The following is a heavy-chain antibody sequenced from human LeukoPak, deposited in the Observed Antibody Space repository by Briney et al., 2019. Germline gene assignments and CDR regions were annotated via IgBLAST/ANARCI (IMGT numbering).Heavy chain of an antibody. CDR3: ARSGGLWLLTYYFDY. CDR2: IDYSGRT. V-gene: IGHV4-39*07. D-gene: IGHD3-22*01. CDR1: GGSISSSSYY. Sequence: SETLSLTCTVSGGSISSSSYYWGWIRQPPGKGLEWIGSIDYSGRTYYNPSLKSRATISVDTSKNQLSLKMSSVTAADTAVYFCARSGGLWLLTYYFDYWGQGTLVTVSS. J-gene: IGHJ4*02.